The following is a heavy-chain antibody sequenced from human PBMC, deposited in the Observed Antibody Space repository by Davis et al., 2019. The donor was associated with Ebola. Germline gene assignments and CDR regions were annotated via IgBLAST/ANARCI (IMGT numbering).Heavy chain of an antibody. CDR3: ARAISHYYYYGMDV. CDR2: ISAYNGNT. J-gene: IGHJ6*02. V-gene: IGHV1-18*01. D-gene: IGHD3-3*02. CDR1: GYTFTSYD. Sequence: ASVKVSCKASGYTFTSYDINWVRQATGQGLEWMGWISAYNGNTNYAQKLQGKFTMTTDTSTSTAYMELRSLRSDDTAVYYCARAISHYYYYGMDVWGQGTTVTVSS.